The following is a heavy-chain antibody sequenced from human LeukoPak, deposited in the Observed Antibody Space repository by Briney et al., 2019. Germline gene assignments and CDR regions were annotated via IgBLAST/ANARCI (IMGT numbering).Heavy chain of an antibody. CDR1: GYTFTSYY. CDR3: AKAFGSRKAFDF. CDR2: INPSGGST. V-gene: IGHV1-46*01. D-gene: IGHD1-14*01. Sequence: ASVKVSCKASGYTFTSYYMHWVRQAPGQGLEWMGIINPSGGSTSYAQKFQGRVTITRDTSASTAYMELSSLKSEDTAVYYCAKAFGSRKAFDFWGQGTMVTVSS. J-gene: IGHJ3*01.